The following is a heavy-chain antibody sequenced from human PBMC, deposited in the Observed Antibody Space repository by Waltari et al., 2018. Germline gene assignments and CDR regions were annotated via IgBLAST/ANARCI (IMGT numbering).Heavy chain of an antibody. Sequence: QVQLQESGPGLVKPSETLSLTCPVSGGSISSYYWSWIRQPPGKGLEWIGYIYYSGSTNYNPSLKSRVTISVDTSKNQFSLKLSSVTAADTAVYYCARGPLYCSGGSCYLLDYYFDYWGQGTLVTVSS. V-gene: IGHV4-59*01. D-gene: IGHD2-15*01. J-gene: IGHJ4*02. CDR2: IYYSGST. CDR3: ARGPLYCSGGSCYLLDYYFDY. CDR1: GGSISSYY.